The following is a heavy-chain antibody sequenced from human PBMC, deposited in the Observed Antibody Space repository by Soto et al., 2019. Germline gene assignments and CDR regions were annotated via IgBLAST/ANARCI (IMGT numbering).Heavy chain of an antibody. J-gene: IGHJ4*02. CDR3: ARDRGRTYGSASSFDY. CDR2: IKQDGGDK. CDR1: GLTFSNSW. Sequence: GGSLRLSCAASGLTFSNSWMSWVRQAPGKGLEWVANIKQDGGDKYYVDSVKGRFTISRDNAKDSLYLQTNSLRAEDTAVYYCARDRGRTYGSASSFDYWGQGTLVTVSS. V-gene: IGHV3-7*01. D-gene: IGHD3-10*01.